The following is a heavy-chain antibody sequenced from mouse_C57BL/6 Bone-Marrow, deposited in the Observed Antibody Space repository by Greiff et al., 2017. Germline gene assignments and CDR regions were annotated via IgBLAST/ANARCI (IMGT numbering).Heavy chain of an antibody. V-gene: IGHV1-55*01. Sequence: QLQLKQPGAELVKPGASVKMSCKASGYTFTSYWITWVKQRPGQGLEWIGDIFPGSGSTNYNEKFKSKATLTVETSSSPAYMQLSSLTSEDSAVYYCARELGGFAYWGQGTLVTVSA. CDR3: ARELGGFAY. J-gene: IGHJ3*01. CDR2: IFPGSGST. CDR1: GYTFTSYW. D-gene: IGHD3-3*01.